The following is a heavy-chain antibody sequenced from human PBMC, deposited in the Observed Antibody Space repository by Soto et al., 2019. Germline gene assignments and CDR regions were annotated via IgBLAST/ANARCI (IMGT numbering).Heavy chain of an antibody. V-gene: IGHV4-31*03. CDR2: IYYSGST. J-gene: IGHJ4*02. D-gene: IGHD5-12*01. CDR3: VRTVGGYNPYFDY. CDR1: GGYISSGGYY. Sequence: SETLSLTCTVSGGYISSGGYYWSWIRQHPGKGLEWIGYIYYSGSTYYNPSLKSRVTISVDTSKNQFSLKLSSVTAADTAVYYCVRTVGGYNPYFDYWGQGTLVTVSS.